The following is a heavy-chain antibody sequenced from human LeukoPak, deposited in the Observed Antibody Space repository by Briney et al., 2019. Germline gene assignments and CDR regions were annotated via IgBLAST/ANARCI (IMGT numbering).Heavy chain of an antibody. V-gene: IGHV3-15*01. CDR3: TTHPGYESY. J-gene: IGHJ4*02. Sequence: GSLRLSCAASGFTFSNAWMSWVRQAPGKGLEWVGRIKRNTQGATTDYAAAVKGRFTISRDDSKNTLYLQMNSLEIEDTGVYYCTTHPGYESYWGQGTLVTVSS. CDR1: GFTFSNAW. D-gene: IGHD2-15*01. CDR2: IKRNTQGATT.